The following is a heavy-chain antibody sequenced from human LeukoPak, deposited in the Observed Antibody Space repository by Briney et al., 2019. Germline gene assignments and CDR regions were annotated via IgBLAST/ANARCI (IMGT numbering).Heavy chain of an antibody. CDR1: GGSISSSNW. CDR3: ARDSSGWINWFDP. J-gene: IGHJ5*02. CDR2: INHSGST. V-gene: IGHV4-4*02. Sequence: PSGTLSLTCAVSGGSISSSNWWSWVRQPPGKGLEWIGEINHSGSTNYNPSLKSRVTISVDTSKNQFSLKLSSVTAADTAVYYCARDSSGWINWFDPWGQGTLVTVSS. D-gene: IGHD6-19*01.